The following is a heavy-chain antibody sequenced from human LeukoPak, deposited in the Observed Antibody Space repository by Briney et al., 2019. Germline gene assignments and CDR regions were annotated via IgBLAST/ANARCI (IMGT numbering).Heavy chain of an antibody. V-gene: IGHV3-7*03. CDR1: GFTFSSYW. CDR2: INHNGNVN. D-gene: IGHD5-24*01. Sequence: PGGSLRLSCAASGFTFSSYWMNWARQAPGKGLEWVASINHNGNVNYYVDSVKGRFTISRDNAKNSLYLQMSNLRAKDTAVYYCARVPSRQEGYNDFDYWGQGALVTVSS. J-gene: IGHJ4*02. CDR3: ARVPSRQEGYNDFDY.